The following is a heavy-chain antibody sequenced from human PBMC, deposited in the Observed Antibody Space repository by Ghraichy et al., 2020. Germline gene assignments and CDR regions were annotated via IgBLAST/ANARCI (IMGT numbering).Heavy chain of an antibody. V-gene: IGHV4-39*01. D-gene: IGHD6-19*01. J-gene: IGHJ4*02. Sequence: SETLSLTCTVSGGSISSTSYYWGWIRQPPGKGLEWIGSIYYSGSTYYNPSLKSRVTISVDTSKNQFSLKLSSVTAADTAVYYCARLIAPIRAVAGNAGFDYWGQGTLVTVSS. CDR1: GGSISSTSYY. CDR2: IYYSGST. CDR3: ARLIAPIRAVAGNAGFDY.